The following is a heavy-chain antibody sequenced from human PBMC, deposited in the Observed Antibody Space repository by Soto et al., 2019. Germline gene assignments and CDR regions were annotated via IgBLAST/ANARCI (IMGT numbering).Heavy chain of an antibody. CDR1: GGTFSSYA. V-gene: IGHV1-69*13. J-gene: IGHJ4*02. CDR2: IIPIFGTA. D-gene: IGHD5-18*01. Sequence: ASVKVSCKASGGTFSSYAISWVRQAPGQGLEWMGGIIPIFGTANYAQKFQGRVTITADESTSTAYMELSSLRSEDTAVYYCARTLNSYGYPRTFDYWGQGTLVTVS. CDR3: ARTLNSYGYPRTFDY.